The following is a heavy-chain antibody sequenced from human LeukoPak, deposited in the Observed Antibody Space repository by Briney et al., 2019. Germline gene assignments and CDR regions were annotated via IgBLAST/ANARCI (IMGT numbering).Heavy chain of an antibody. CDR3: ARLDSWSSIDY. CDR1: GGSFSGYY. CDR2: INHSGST. V-gene: IGHV4-34*01. D-gene: IGHD6-6*01. Sequence: SETLSLTCAVYGGSFSGYYWSWIRQPPGKGLEWIGEINHSGSTNYNPSLKSRVTMSVDTSKNQFSLNLRSVTAADTAVYFCARLDSWSSIDYWGQGALVIVSS. J-gene: IGHJ4*02.